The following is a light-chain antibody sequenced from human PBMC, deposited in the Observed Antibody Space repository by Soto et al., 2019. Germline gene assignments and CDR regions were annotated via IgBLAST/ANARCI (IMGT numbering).Light chain of an antibody. CDR2: SNN. J-gene: IGLJ1*01. V-gene: IGLV1-44*01. Sequence: QSVLTQPPSASGTPGQRVTISCSGSTSNIGSNAVNWYQQLPGTAPKLLIYSNNQRPSGVPDRFSVSKSGTSASLAISGLQSEDEADYFCAAWDDSLTGYGFGTGTKVTVL. CDR3: AAWDDSLTGYG. CDR1: TSNIGSNA.